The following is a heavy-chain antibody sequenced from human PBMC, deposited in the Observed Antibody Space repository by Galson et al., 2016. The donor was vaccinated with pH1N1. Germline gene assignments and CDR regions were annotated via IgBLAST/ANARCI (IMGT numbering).Heavy chain of an antibody. V-gene: IGHV3-30-3*01. Sequence: SLRLSCAASGFTFSTYAMHWVRQAPGKGLEWVALTSYDGSNKYYADSVKGRFTISRDSSKNTLYLEMNSLRAEDTAVYYCARETPYSGGWGYYYGMDVWGQGTTVTVSS. J-gene: IGHJ6*02. CDR1: GFTFSTYA. D-gene: IGHD6-19*01. CDR2: TSYDGSNK. CDR3: ARETPYSGGWGYYYGMDV.